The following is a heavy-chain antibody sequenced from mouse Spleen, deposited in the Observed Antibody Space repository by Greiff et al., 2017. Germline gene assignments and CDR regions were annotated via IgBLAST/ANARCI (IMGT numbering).Heavy chain of an antibody. CDR3: ARRGDYRYDTWFAY. D-gene: IGHD2-14*01. CDR1: GYTFTSYW. V-gene: IGHV1-52*01. CDR2: IDPSDSET. Sequence: QVQLQQPGAELVRPGSSVKLSCKASGYTFTSYWMHWVKQRPIQGLEWIGNIDPSDSETHYNQKFKDKATLTVDKSSSTAYMQLSSLTSEDSAVYYCARRGDYRYDTWFAYWGQGTLVTVSA. J-gene: IGHJ3*01.